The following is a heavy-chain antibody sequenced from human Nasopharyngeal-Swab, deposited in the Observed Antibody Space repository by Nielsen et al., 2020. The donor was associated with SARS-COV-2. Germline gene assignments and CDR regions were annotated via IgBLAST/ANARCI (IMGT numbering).Heavy chain of an antibody. CDR2: ISYDGSHE. CDR1: GFTFSSFA. Sequence: GESLKISCAASGFTFSSFAMHWVRQAPGKGLEWVGLISYDGSHENYADSVRSRFTISRDNSKDTVHLQMNSLRPEDTAVYYCARDSVYNFGVFIITTSFMDVWGKGTTVTVSS. V-gene: IGHV3-30*04. CDR3: ARDSVYNFGVFIITTSFMDV. J-gene: IGHJ6*03. D-gene: IGHD3-3*01.